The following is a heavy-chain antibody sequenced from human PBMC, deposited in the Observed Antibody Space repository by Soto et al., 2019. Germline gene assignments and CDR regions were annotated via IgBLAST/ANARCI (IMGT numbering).Heavy chain of an antibody. D-gene: IGHD6-13*01. CDR1: GFTFSNAW. V-gene: IGHV3-15*01. CDR2: IKSKTDGGTT. CDR3: TRDADIAGTSQFRAGMDV. J-gene: IGHJ6*04. Sequence: PGGSLRLSCAASGFTFSNAWMSWVRQAPGKGLEWVGRIKSKTDGGTTDYAAPVKGRFTISRDDSKNTLYLQMNSLKTEDTAVYDSTRDADIAGTSQFRAGMDVWGKGTTVTVSS.